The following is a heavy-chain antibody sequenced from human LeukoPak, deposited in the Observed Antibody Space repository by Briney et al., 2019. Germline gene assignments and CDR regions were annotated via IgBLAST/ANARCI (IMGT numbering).Heavy chain of an antibody. CDR3: ARRTLCCGERFDP. V-gene: IGHV4-59*08. CDR1: GGSINNYY. CDR2: IYSSGST. J-gene: IGHJ5*02. D-gene: IGHD3-16*01. Sequence: SETLSLTCTVSGGSINNYYWSWIRQPPGKGLEWIGYIYSSGSTNYNPSLKSRVIISVDTSKNQISLKLSSVTAADTAVYYCARRTLCCGERFDPWGQGTLVTVSS.